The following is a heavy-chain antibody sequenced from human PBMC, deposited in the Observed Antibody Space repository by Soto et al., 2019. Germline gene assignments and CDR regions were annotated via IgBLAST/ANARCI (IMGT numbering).Heavy chain of an antibody. V-gene: IGHV4-59*08. Sequence: QVQLQESGPGLVKPSETLSLTCKVSGDSISSYYWSWIRQPPGKGLEWIGYIYHSGSTDYNPSLKSRVTISADPSKNQFSLRLSSVTAADTAVYYCARQLNAFDYWGQGTLVTVSS. CDR3: ARQLNAFDY. CDR2: IYHSGST. J-gene: IGHJ4*02. CDR1: GDSISSYY.